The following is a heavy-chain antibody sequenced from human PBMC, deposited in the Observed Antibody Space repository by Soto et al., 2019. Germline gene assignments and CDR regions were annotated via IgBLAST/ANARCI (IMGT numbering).Heavy chain of an antibody. Sequence: PGGSLRLSCAASGFTFSSYSMHWVRQAPGKGLEWVSYISPSSSSIYYADSVKGRFTISRDNAKNSLYLQMNSLRAEDTAVYYCASGSRGAAAGRYYYYYGMDVWGQGTTVTVSS. CDR1: GFTFSSYS. D-gene: IGHD6-13*01. V-gene: IGHV3-48*01. CDR2: ISPSSSSI. CDR3: ASGSRGAAAGRYYYYYGMDV. J-gene: IGHJ6*02.